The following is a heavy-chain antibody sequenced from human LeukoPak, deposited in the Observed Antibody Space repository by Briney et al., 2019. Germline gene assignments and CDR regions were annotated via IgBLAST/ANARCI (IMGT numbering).Heavy chain of an antibody. CDR2: IYHSGST. CDR1: GGSISSGGYY. J-gene: IGHJ6*02. Sequence: SQTLSLTCTVSGGSISSGGYYWSWIRQPPGKGLEWIGYIYHSGSTYYNPSLKSRVTISVDRSKNQFSLKLSSVTAADTAVYYCARRVVPYSSSWYYGMDVWGQGTTVTVSS. V-gene: IGHV4-30-2*01. D-gene: IGHD6-13*01. CDR3: ARRVVPYSSSWYYGMDV.